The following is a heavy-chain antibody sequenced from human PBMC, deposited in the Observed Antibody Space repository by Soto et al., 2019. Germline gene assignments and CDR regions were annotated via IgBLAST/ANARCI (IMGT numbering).Heavy chain of an antibody. D-gene: IGHD6-6*01. CDR3: ARDLRGIAARNYYYGMDV. CDR2: INAGNGNT. V-gene: IGHV1-3*01. J-gene: IGHJ6*02. CDR1: GYTFTSYA. Sequence: ASVKVSCKASGYTFTSYAMHWVRQAPGQRLEWMGWINAGNGNTKYSQKFQGRVTITRDTSASTAYMELSSLRSEDTAVYYCARDLRGIAARNYYYGMDVWGQGTTVTV.